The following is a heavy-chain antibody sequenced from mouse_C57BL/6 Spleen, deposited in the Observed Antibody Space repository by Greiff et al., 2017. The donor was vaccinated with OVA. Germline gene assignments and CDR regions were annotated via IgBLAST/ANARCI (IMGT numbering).Heavy chain of an antibody. V-gene: IGHV1-82*01. Sequence: VQLVESGPELVKPGASVKISCKASGYAFSSSWMNWVKQRPGKGLEWIGRIYPGDGATNYNGKFKGKATLTAEKSSSTAYMELSRLTSEDSEVYFCARDYYGSSLYYAMDYWGQGTSVTVSS. J-gene: IGHJ4*01. CDR3: ARDYYGSSLYYAMDY. CDR1: GYAFSSSW. CDR2: IYPGDGAT. D-gene: IGHD1-1*01.